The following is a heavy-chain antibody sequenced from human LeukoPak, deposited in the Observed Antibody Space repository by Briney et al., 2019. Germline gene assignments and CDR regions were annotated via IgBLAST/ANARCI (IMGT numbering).Heavy chain of an antibody. D-gene: IGHD5-12*01. V-gene: IGHV4-39*01. Sequence: KPSETLSLTCTVSGGSISSSSYYWGWIRQPPGKGLEWIGSIYYGGSTYYNPSLKSRVTISVDTSKNQFSLKLSSVTAADTAVYYCASHYSGYDYFDYWGQGTLVTVSS. CDR1: GGSISSSSYY. CDR3: ASHYSGYDYFDY. J-gene: IGHJ4*02. CDR2: IYYGGST.